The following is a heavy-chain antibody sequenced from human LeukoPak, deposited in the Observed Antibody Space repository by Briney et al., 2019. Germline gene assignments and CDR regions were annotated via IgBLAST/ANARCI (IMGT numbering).Heavy chain of an antibody. Sequence: KPSETLSLTCTVSGGSINSYYWSWIRQLPGKGLEWMGYIYDSGSTNYNPSLKSRVTISVDTSKNQFSLKLSSVTAADTAVYYCARHYYDSSGYYFDGPPFDIWGQGTMVTVSS. CDR2: IYDSGST. CDR3: ARHYYDSSGYYFDGPPFDI. CDR1: GGSINSYY. J-gene: IGHJ3*02. V-gene: IGHV4-59*01. D-gene: IGHD3-22*01.